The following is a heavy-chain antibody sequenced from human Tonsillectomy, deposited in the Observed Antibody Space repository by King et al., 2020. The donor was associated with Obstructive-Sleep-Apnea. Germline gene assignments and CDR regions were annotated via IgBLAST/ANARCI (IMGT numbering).Heavy chain of an antibody. J-gene: IGHJ4*02. Sequence: QLVQSGAEVKKPGASVKVSCKASGYTFTGYFMQWVRQAPGQGLEGMGWINANSGGTNYAQKFQGRVTMTRDTSISTAYMELRRLRSDDTAVYYCARVLPPYGRSRQYYFDYWGQGTLVTVSS. V-gene: IGHV1-2*02. CDR1: GYTFTGYF. D-gene: IGHD2-15*01. CDR3: ARVLPPYGRSRQYYFDY. CDR2: INANSGGT.